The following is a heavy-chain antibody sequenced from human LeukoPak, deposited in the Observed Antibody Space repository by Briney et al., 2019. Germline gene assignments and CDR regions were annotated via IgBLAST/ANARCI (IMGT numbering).Heavy chain of an antibody. J-gene: IGHJ4*02. D-gene: IGHD6-19*01. CDR3: AKGPVAAPAYFDY. CDR2: ISWDGGST. V-gene: IGHV3-43D*03. Sequence: QAGGSLRLSCAASRFTFSTYWMHWVRQAPGKGLEWVSLISWDGGSTYYADSVKGRFTISRDNSKNSLYLQMNSLRAEDTALYYCAKGPVAAPAYFDYWGQGTLVTVSS. CDR1: RFTFSTYW.